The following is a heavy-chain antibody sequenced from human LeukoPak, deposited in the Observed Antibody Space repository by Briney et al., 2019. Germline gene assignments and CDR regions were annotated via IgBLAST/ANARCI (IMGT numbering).Heavy chain of an antibody. CDR2: IRSKANSYAT. V-gene: IGHV3-73*01. D-gene: IGHD3-3*01. Sequence: GRSLRLSCAASGFTFSGSAMHWVRQASGKGLEWVGRIRSKANSYATAYAASVKGRFTISRDDSKNTAYLQMNSLKTEDTAVYYCTYAFWSGYYTRNFDYWGQGTLVTASS. CDR1: GFTFSGSA. CDR3: TYAFWSGYYTRNFDY. J-gene: IGHJ4*02.